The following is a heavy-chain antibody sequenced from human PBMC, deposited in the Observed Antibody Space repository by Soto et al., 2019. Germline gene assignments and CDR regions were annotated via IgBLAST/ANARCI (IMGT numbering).Heavy chain of an antibody. J-gene: IGHJ6*02. D-gene: IGHD4-17*01. CDR2: IYHSGST. Sequence: SETLSLTCAVSGVSIISSNWWSLVRHPPGKGLEWIGEIYHSGSTNYNPSLKSRVTISVDKSKNQFSLKLSSVTAADTAVYYCARVKGYGDDVVSLHYHYAMDVCGQGPSLTVSS. V-gene: IGHV4-4*02. CDR1: GVSIISSNW. CDR3: ARVKGYGDDVVSLHYHYAMDV.